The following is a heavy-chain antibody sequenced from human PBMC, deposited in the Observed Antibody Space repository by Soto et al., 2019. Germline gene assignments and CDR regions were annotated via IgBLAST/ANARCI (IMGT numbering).Heavy chain of an antibody. J-gene: IGHJ5*02. CDR1: GGSISSGGYY. V-gene: IGHV4-61*08. D-gene: IGHD3-3*01. Sequence: ASETLSLTCTVSGGSISSGGYYWSWIRQHPGKGLEWIGYIYYSGSTNYNPSLKSRVTISVDTSKNQFSLKLSSVTAADTAVYYCARVLFGRGNWFDPWGQGTLVTVSS. CDR2: IYYSGST. CDR3: ARVLFGRGNWFDP.